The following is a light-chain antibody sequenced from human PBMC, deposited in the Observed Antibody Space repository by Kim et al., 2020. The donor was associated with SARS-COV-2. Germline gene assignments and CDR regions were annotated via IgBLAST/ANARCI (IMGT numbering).Light chain of an antibody. J-gene: IGLJ3*02. V-gene: IGLV7-43*01. CDR2: STT. CDR1: TGAVTSGYY. CDR3: LLYYGGTQLGV. Sequence: QAVVTQEPSLTVSPGGTVTLTCASSTGAVTSGYYPNWFQQKPGQAPRALIYSTTYKHSWTPARFSGSLLGGRAALTLSGVQPEDEADYYCLLYYGGTQLGVFGGGTQLTVL.